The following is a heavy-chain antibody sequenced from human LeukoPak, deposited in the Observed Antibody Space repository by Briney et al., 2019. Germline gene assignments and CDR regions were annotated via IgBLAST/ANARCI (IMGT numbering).Heavy chain of an antibody. CDR1: GFTFSSYV. CDR2: ISYDGSGI. J-gene: IGHJ3*01. Sequence: PGGSLRLSCAASGFTFSSYVMHWVRRAPGKGLEWVAVISYDGSGIYYADSVKDRFTISRDNSKNTLYLQMNSLRVEDTAVYYCARDRPTITVADSFDVWGQGTMVTVS. D-gene: IGHD6-19*01. CDR3: ARDRPTITVADSFDV. V-gene: IGHV3-30-3*01.